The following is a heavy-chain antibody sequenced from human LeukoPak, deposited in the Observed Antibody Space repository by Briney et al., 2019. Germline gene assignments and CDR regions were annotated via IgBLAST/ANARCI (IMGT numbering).Heavy chain of an antibody. CDR1: GGSISTYY. D-gene: IGHD5-24*01. V-gene: IGHV4-59*01. J-gene: IGHJ4*02. CDR3: ARVTRDGYNVSDY. CDR2: IYYSGST. Sequence: PSETLSLTCTVYGGSISTYYWSWIRQPPGKGLEWIGYIYYSGSTNYSPSLKSRVTISVDTSKNQFSLKLNSVTAADTAVYYCARVTRDGYNVSDYWGQGTLVTVSS.